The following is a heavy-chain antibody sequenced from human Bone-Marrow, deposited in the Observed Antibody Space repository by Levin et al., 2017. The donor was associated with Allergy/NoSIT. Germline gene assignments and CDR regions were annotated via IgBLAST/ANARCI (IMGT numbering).Heavy chain of an antibody. J-gene: IGHJ6*02. CDR1: GGTFSSYA. D-gene: IGHD3-9*01. CDR3: ARARSTTNYDILTGYHYYYGMDV. CDR2: IIPIFGTA. V-gene: IGHV1-69*13. Sequence: ASVKVSCKASGGTFSSYAISWVRQAPGQGLEWMGGIIPIFGTANYAQKFQGRVTITADESTSTAYMELSSLRSEDTAVYYCARARSTTNYDILTGYHYYYGMDVWGQGTTVTVSS.